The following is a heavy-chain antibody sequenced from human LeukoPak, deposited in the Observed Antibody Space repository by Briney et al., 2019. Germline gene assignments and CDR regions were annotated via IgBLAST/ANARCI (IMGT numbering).Heavy chain of an antibody. D-gene: IGHD3-3*01. J-gene: IGHJ4*02. CDR1: GFTFSSYS. Sequence: PGGSLRLSCAASGFTFSSYSMNWVRQAPGKGLEWVSSISSSRSYIYYADSVKGRFTISRDNAKNSLYLQMNSLRAEDTAVYYCARDRTTWGYDFWSGYYRGYFDYWGQGTLVTASS. CDR3: ARDRTTWGYDFWSGYYRGYFDY. V-gene: IGHV3-21*01. CDR2: ISSSRSYI.